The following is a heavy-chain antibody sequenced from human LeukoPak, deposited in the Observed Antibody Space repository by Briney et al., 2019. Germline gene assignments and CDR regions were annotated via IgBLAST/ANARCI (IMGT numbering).Heavy chain of an antibody. Sequence: ASVKVSCKTSGYTFGGYYIQWVRQAPGQGLEWMGWINPNSGGTNYAQKFQGRVTMTRDTSISTAYMELSRLRSDDTAVYYCARERTPYYYDSSGTFDYWGQGTLVTVSS. CDR1: GYTFGGYY. CDR3: ARERTPYYYDSSGTFDY. D-gene: IGHD3-22*01. CDR2: INPNSGGT. V-gene: IGHV1-2*02. J-gene: IGHJ4*02.